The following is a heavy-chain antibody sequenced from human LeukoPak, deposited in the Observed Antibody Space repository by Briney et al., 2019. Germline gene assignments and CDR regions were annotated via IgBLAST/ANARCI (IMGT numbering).Heavy chain of an antibody. J-gene: IGHJ5*02. CDR2: INHRGTT. D-gene: IGHD3-3*01. CDR3: ARLSVSMFGVVRNWFDP. Sequence: PSETLSLTCAVYGGSLSGYYWSWIRQPPGKGLDWHGEINHRGTTKYNPFLMSRVAISLDTSTNQFSLRMNSVTAADTAVYYCARLSVSMFGVVRNWFDPWGQGTLVTVSS. CDR1: GGSLSGYY. V-gene: IGHV4-34*01.